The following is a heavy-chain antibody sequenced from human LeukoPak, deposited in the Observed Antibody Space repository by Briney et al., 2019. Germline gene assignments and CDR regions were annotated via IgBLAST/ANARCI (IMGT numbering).Heavy chain of an antibody. Sequence: GASVKVSCKASGGTFSSYAISWVRQAPGQGLEWMGGIIPISGTANYAQKFQGRVTITADESTNTAYMELSSLRSEDTAVYYCASYSNSINFDYWGQGTLVTVSS. CDR3: ASYSNSINFDY. J-gene: IGHJ4*02. V-gene: IGHV1-69*13. CDR2: IIPISGTA. D-gene: IGHD4-11*01. CDR1: GGTFSSYA.